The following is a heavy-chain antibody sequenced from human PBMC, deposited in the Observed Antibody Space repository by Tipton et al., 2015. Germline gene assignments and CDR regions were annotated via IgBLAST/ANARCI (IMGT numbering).Heavy chain of an antibody. Sequence: SLRLSCAASGFSFRSYWMAWVRQAPGKGLEWVANIKQEGSEKTYMGSVKGRFTISRDNAENSLYLQMNSLRVEDTAVYYCARELGRHYESLTGYYRPYYYGMDVWGQGTTVTVSS. CDR2: IKQEGSEK. D-gene: IGHD3-9*01. V-gene: IGHV3-7*01. CDR1: GFSFRSYW. J-gene: IGHJ6*02. CDR3: ARELGRHYESLTGYYRPYYYGMDV.